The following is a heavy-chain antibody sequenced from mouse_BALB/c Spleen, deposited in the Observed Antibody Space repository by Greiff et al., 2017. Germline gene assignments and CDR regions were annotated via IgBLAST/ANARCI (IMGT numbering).Heavy chain of an antibody. CDR3: ARWLRYYAMDY. CDR1: GYSITSDYA. V-gene: IGHV3-2*02. D-gene: IGHD2-2*01. J-gene: IGHJ4*01. Sequence: DVKLQESVPGLVKPSQSLSLTCTVTGYSITSDYAWTWIRQFPGNKLEWMGYISYSGSTSYNPSLKSRISITRDTSKNQFFLQLNSVTTEDTATYYCARWLRYYAMDYWGQGTSVTVSS. CDR2: ISYSGST.